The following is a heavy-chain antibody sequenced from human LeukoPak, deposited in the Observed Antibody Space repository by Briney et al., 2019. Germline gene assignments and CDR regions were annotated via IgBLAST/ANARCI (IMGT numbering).Heavy chain of an antibody. J-gene: IGHJ5*02. CDR2: ISGGGPRT. D-gene: IGHD2-2*01. CDR1: GFTFSTYA. V-gene: IGHV3-23*01. CDR3: ARGPSIVVVPAAILKDP. Sequence: PGGSLRLSCAASGFTFSTYAMNWIRQAPGKGLEWVSTISGGGPRTYYADSVKGRFTISRDNSKNTLYLQMNSLRAEDTAVYYCARGPSIVVVPAAILKDPWGQGTLVTVSS.